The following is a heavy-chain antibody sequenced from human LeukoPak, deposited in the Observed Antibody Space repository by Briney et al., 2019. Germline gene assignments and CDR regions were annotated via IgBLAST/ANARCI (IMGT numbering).Heavy chain of an antibody. CDR2: IYYSGST. V-gene: IGHV4-59*01. CDR3: ARATYGGNLCYFDY. D-gene: IGHD4-23*01. J-gene: IGHJ4*02. Sequence: SETLSLTCTVSDDSISSYSWSWIRQPPGRGLEWIGYIYYSGSTKYNPSLKSRVTISVDTSKNQFSLKLGSVTAADTAVYYCARATYGGNLCYFDYWGQGNMVTVSS. CDR1: DDSISSYS.